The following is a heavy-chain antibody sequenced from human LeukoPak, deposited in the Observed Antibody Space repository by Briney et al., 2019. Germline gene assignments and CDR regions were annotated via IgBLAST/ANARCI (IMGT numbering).Heavy chain of an antibody. V-gene: IGHV3-49*04. D-gene: IGHD3-22*01. CDR3: TRSSKGLYYYGSSGYSNFDY. Sequence: HPGGSLRLSCTASGFTFGDYAMSWVRQAPGKGLEWVGFIRSKAYGGTTEYAASVKGRFTISRDDSKSIAYLQMNSLKTEDTAVYYCTRSSKGLYYYGSSGYSNFDYWGQGTLVTVSS. CDR1: GFTFGDYA. CDR2: IRSKAYGGTT. J-gene: IGHJ4*02.